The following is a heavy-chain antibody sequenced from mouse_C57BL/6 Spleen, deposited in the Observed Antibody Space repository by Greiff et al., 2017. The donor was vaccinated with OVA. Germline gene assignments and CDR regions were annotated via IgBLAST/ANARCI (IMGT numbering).Heavy chain of an antibody. D-gene: IGHD1-1*01. J-gene: IGHJ1*03. CDR3: ARGVHYGSSYWYFDV. Sequence: VQLQQSGPELVKPGASVKISCKASGYTFTDYYMNWVKQSHGKSLEWIGDINPNNGGTSYNQKFKGKATLTVDKSSSTAYMELRSLTSEDSAVYYCARGVHYGSSYWYFDVWGTGTTVTVSS. V-gene: IGHV1-26*01. CDR2: INPNNGGT. CDR1: GYTFTDYY.